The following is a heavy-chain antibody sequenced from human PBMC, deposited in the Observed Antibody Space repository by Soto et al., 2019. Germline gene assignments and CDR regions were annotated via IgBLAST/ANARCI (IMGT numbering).Heavy chain of an antibody. Sequence: GGSLRLSCIASGFTFDDHAMHWVRQAPGKGLEWVSGISWNSGYIGYADSVKGRFTIFRDNAKNSVHLQMNSLRAEDTAVYYCASSSGTPLRFLEWLPPLYGMDVWGQGTTVTVSS. CDR3: ASSSGTPLRFLEWLPPLYGMDV. V-gene: IGHV3-9*01. J-gene: IGHJ6*02. CDR1: GFTFDDHA. CDR2: ISWNSGYI. D-gene: IGHD3-3*01.